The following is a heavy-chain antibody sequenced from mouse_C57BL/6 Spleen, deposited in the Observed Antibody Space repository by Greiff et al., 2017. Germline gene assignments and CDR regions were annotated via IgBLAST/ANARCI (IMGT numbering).Heavy chain of an antibody. V-gene: IGHV1-80*01. D-gene: IGHD2-4*01. Sequence: QVQLKESGAELVKPGASVKISCKASGYAFSSYWMNWVKQRPGKGLEWIGQIYPGDGDPNYHGKFKGKATLTADKSSSTAYMQLSILTFEDSAVYFCARSREKYDYDYAMDYWGQGTSVTVSS. CDR1: GYAFSSYW. J-gene: IGHJ4*01. CDR3: ARSREKYDYDYAMDY. CDR2: IYPGDGDP.